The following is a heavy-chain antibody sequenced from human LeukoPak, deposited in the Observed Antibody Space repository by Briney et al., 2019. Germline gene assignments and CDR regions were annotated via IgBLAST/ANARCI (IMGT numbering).Heavy chain of an antibody. V-gene: IGHV4-34*01. J-gene: IGHJ6*03. D-gene: IGHD3-22*01. CDR1: GGSFSGYY. CDR2: INPSGRT. Sequence: PSETLSLTCAVYGGSFSGYYWSWIRQPPGKGLEWIGEINPSGRTNYNPSLKSRVTISVDTSKNQFSLKMSSVTAADTAVYYCARGGKGVITLYYYYYMDVWGKGTTVTVSS. CDR3: ARGGKGVITLYYYYYMDV.